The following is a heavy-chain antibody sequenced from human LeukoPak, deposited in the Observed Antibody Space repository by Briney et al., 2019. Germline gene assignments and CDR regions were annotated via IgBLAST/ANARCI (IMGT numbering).Heavy chain of an antibody. J-gene: IGHJ4*02. CDR1: GFTFSSYS. D-gene: IGHD6-13*01. V-gene: IGHV3-21*01. Sequence: GGSLRLSCAASGFTFSSYSMNWVRQAPGKGLEWVSSISSSSSYIYYADSVKGRFTISRDNAKNSLYLQMNSLRAEDTAVYYCARDSGAAAGTGVGYWGQGTLVTVSS. CDR2: ISSSSSYI. CDR3: ARDSGAAAGTGVGY.